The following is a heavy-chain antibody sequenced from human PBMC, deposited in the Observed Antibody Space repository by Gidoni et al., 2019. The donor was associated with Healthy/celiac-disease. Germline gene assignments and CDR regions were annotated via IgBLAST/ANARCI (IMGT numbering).Heavy chain of an antibody. V-gene: IGHV1-46*01. D-gene: IGHD3-22*01. CDR1: GYTFTSYY. CDR3: ARGCVSSDSSGYYVLDY. Sequence: QVQLVQSGAEVKKPGASVKVSCKASGYTFTSYYMHWVRQAPGQGLEWMGIINPSGGSTSYARKFQGRVTMTRDTSTSTVYMELSSLRSEDTAVYYCARGCVSSDSSGYYVLDYWGQGTLVTVSS. CDR2: INPSGGST. J-gene: IGHJ4*02.